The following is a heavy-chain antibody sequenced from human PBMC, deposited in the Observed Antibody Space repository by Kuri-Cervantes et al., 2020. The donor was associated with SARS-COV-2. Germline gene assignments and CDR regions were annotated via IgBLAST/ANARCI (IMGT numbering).Heavy chain of an antibody. D-gene: IGHD3-3*02. CDR3: ASAFLLGPIDY. CDR1: GFIFSSFT. CDR2: ISSNGGNT. V-gene: IGHV3-64*01. Sequence: GGSLRLSCAASGFIFSSFTMHWVRQAPGKGLEYVAAISSNGGNTYYANSVKGRFTISSYNSKNTLYFQMGSLRAEDMAVYYCASAFLLGPIDYWGRGTLVTVSS. J-gene: IGHJ4*02.